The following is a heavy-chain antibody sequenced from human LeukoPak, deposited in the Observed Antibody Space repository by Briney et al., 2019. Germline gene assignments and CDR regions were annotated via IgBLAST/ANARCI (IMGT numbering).Heavy chain of an antibody. V-gene: IGHV3-11*01. CDR3: ARVGLDTAAWHISWFDP. CDR1: GFTFSDYY. D-gene: IGHD5-18*01. Sequence: GGSLRLSCAASGFTFSDYYMSWFRQAPGKGLEWVSYVSGSGSPIYYADSVKGRFTISRDNAKTSLDLQMNSLRVEDTAVYYCARVGLDTAAWHISWFDPWGQGTRVTVSS. J-gene: IGHJ5*02. CDR2: VSGSGSPI.